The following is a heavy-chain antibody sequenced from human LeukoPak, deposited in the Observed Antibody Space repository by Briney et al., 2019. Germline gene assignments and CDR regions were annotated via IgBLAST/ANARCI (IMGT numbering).Heavy chain of an antibody. CDR1: GGSISSGSYY. V-gene: IGHV4-61*01. D-gene: IGHD6-6*01. J-gene: IGHJ4*02. Sequence: PSQTLSLTCTVSGGSISSGSYYWSWIRQPPGKGLEWIGYIYYSGGAKYNPSLKSRVTISVDTSKNQFSLKLTSVTAADTAVYYCARDIGAARSDYWGQGTLVTVSS. CDR2: IYYSGGA. CDR3: ARDIGAARSDY.